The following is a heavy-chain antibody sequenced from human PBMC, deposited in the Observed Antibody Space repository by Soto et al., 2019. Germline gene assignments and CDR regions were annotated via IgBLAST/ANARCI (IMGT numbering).Heavy chain of an antibody. CDR3: KRDNGIAYAMDV. V-gene: IGHV3-48*02. CDR2: IGRGYNI. Sequence: GGSLRLSCAASGFTFSTYSMNWVRQAPGKGLEWLSYIGRGYNIYYADSVKGRFTISRDNARNSVFLQMHSLRDDDTAVYYCKRDNGIAYAMDVWGQGTTVTVSS. J-gene: IGHJ6*02. CDR1: GFTFSTYS. D-gene: IGHD6-13*01.